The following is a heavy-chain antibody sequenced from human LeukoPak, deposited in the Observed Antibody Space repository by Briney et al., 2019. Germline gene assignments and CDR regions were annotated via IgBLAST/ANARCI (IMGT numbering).Heavy chain of an antibody. J-gene: IGHJ4*02. D-gene: IGHD1-26*01. CDR3: ARDRGSYFPDY. CDR2: INHSGST. V-gene: IGHV4-34*01. Sequence: SSETLSLTCAVYGGSFSGYYWSWIRQPPGKGLEWIGEINHSGSTNYNPSLKSRVTMSVDTSKNQFSLKLSSVTAADTAVYYCARDRGSYFPDYWGQGTLVTVSS. CDR1: GGSFSGYY.